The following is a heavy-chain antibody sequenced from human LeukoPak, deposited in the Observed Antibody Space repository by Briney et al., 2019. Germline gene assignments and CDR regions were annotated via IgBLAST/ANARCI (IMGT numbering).Heavy chain of an antibody. D-gene: IGHD1-26*01. CDR2: IWYDGSNK. J-gene: IGHJ3*02. CDR3: ASGGSYYAHAFDI. V-gene: IGHV3-33*01. CDR1: GFTFSSYG. Sequence: PGGSLRLSCAASGFTFSSYGMHWVRQAPGKGLEWVAVIWYDGSNKYHADSVKGRFTISRDNSKNTLYLQMNSLRAEDTAVYYCASGGSYYAHAFDIWGQGTMVTVSS.